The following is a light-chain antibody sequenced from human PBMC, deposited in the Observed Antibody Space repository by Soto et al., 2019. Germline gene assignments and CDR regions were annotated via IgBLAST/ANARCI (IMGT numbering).Light chain of an antibody. Sequence: DSQMTQYPSTLSASIGDRVTNTCRAGQSISSWLAWYQQKPGKAPKLLISKASTLQSGVPPRFSGSGSGTEFALTISSLQPDDFATYYCQQYESYPMTFGGGTKVDI. J-gene: IGKJ4*01. CDR2: KAS. CDR3: QQYESYPMT. CDR1: QSISSW. V-gene: IGKV1-5*03.